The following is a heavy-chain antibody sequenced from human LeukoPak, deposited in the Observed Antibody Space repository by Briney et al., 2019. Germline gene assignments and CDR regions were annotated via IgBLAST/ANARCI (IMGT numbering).Heavy chain of an antibody. CDR2: IIPIFGTA. CDR3: ARFYGGNSLFDY. Sequence: GSSVKVSCKASGGTFSSYAISWVRQAPGQGLEWMGGIIPIFGTANYAQKFQGRVTITAGESTSTAYMELSSLRSEDTAVYYCARFYGGNSLFDYWGQGTLVTVSS. J-gene: IGHJ4*02. V-gene: IGHV1-69*01. CDR1: GGTFSSYA. D-gene: IGHD4-23*01.